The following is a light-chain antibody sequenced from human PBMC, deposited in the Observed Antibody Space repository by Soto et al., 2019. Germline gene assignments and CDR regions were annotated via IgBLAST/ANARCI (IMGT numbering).Light chain of an antibody. Sequence: QSVLTQPASVSGSPGQSITISCTGTSSDVGGYNYVSWYQQHPGKAPKLMIYEVSNRPSGISNRFSGSKSGNMASLTISGLQAEDEADYYCSSYTSSNFWVFGEGTKLTVL. CDR1: SSDVGGYNY. CDR2: EVS. CDR3: SSYTSSNFWV. V-gene: IGLV2-14*01. J-gene: IGLJ3*02.